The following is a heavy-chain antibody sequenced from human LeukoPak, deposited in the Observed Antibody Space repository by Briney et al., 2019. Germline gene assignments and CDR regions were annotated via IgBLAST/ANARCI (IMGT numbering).Heavy chain of an antibody. J-gene: IGHJ5*02. V-gene: IGHV1-2*02. CDR2: INPNSGGT. CDR3: AREERGYYGSGSFFDP. CDR1: GYTFTGYY. Sequence: GASVKVSCEASGYTFTGYYMHWVRQAPGQGLEWMGWINPNSGGTNYAQKFQGRVTMTRDTSISTAYMELSRLRSDDTAVYYCAREERGYYGSGSFFDPWGQGTLVTVSS. D-gene: IGHD3-10*01.